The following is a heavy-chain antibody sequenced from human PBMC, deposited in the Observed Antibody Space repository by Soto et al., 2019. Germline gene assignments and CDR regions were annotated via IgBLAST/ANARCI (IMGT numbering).Heavy chain of an antibody. Sequence: GGSLRLSCVGSEFSFRSYAMSWVRQAPGEGLEWVSAISGFGRDTYYADSVKGRFIISRDNSKNTLYLQMNSLRVDDTAVYYCAHDSKRDRTIVPWGQGTLVTVSS. V-gene: IGHV3-23*01. D-gene: IGHD3-3*01. CDR3: AHDSKRDRTIVP. J-gene: IGHJ5*02. CDR1: EFSFRSYA. CDR2: ISGFGRDT.